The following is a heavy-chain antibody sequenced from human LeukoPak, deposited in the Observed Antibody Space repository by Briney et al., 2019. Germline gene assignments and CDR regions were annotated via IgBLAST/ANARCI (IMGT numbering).Heavy chain of an antibody. CDR1: GFTFNDYY. V-gene: IGHV3-11*01. CDR3: ATSITISKTYES. CDR2: ISSTGGTI. D-gene: IGHD5-12*01. Sequence: GGSLRLSCVGSGFTFNDYYMSWVHQSPGKGLEWTAHISSTGGTILYADSVKGRFTISRDDAKRSVYLEMNSLTVEDTAVYYCATSITISKTYESWGQGTLVTVSS. J-gene: IGHJ5*02.